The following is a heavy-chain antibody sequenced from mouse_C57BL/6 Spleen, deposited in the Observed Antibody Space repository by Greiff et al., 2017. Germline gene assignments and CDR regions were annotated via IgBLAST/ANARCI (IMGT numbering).Heavy chain of an antibody. CDR3: ARSDAMDY. V-gene: IGHV1-82*01. CDR2: IYPGDGDT. Sequence: QVQLQQSGPELVKPGASVKISCKASGYAFSSSWMNWVKQRPGKGLEWIGRIYPGDGDTNYNGKFKGKATLTADKSSSTAYMQLSSLTSEDSAVCYCARSDAMDYWGQGTSVTVSS. CDR1: GYAFSSSW. J-gene: IGHJ4*01.